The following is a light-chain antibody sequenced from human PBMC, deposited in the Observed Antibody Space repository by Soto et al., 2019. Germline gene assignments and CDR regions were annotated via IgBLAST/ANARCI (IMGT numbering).Light chain of an antibody. CDR2: DAS. J-gene: IGKJ5*01. Sequence: EIVLTQSPATLSLSPGEIATLSCRASQTVSSYLLWYQQKPGQAPRLLIYDASNRAAGTPARFSGSGSETDFTLTISSLEPEDFAVYYCQQRMNWPLTFGQGTRLEIK. CDR3: QQRMNWPLT. V-gene: IGKV3-11*01. CDR1: QTVSSY.